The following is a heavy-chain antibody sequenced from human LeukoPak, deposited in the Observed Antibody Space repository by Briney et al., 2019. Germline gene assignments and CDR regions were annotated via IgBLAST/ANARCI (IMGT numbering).Heavy chain of an antibody. D-gene: IGHD3-16*01. Sequence: GGSLRLSCEASGFTVSSNYINWVRQAPGKGLEWVASINHNGNVNYDVDSVKGRFTISRDNAKNSLYLQMSNLRAEDTAVYFCARGGGLDVWGQGATVTVSS. CDR2: INHNGNVN. V-gene: IGHV3-7*03. J-gene: IGHJ6*02. CDR1: GFTVSSNY. CDR3: ARGGGLDV.